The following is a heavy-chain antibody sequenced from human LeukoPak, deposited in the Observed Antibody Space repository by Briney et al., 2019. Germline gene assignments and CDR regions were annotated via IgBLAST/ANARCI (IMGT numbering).Heavy chain of an antibody. J-gene: IGHJ4*02. CDR3: ARMAYSYGKGTFDY. V-gene: IGHV3-7*01. D-gene: IGHD5-18*01. CDR2: IKQDGSEK. CDR1: GFTFSSYW. Sequence: GGSLRLSCAASGFTFSSYWMSWVRQAPGKGLEWVANIKQDGSEKYYVDSVKGRFTISRDNAKNSLYLQMNSLRAEDTAVYYCARMAYSYGKGTFDYWGQGTLVTVSS.